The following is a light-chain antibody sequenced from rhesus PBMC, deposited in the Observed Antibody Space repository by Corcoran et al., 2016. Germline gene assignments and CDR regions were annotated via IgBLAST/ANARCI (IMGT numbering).Light chain of an antibody. J-gene: IGKJ4*01. CDR3: QQRNSYPPT. CDR1: QGISSY. Sequence: DIQLTQSPSSLSASVGDRVTITCRASQGISSYLAWYQQKPGKAPKLLIYDASNLQSGVPSRFSGSGAWTDVTLTISSLQPEDFAVYYCQQRNSYPPTFGGGTKVEIK. CDR2: DAS. V-gene: IGKV1-38*01.